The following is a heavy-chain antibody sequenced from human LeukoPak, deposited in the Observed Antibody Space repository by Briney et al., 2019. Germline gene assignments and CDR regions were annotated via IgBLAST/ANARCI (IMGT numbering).Heavy chain of an antibody. CDR3: AKNGVNYWYFDL. V-gene: IGHV3-23*01. Sequence: GGSLRLSCAASGFTFSSYGMSWVRQAPGKGLEWVSGISGSGGGTYNADSVKGRFTISRDNSKDTLYLQMNSLRAEATAVYYCAKNGVNYWYFDLWGRGTLVTVPS. D-gene: IGHD3-10*01. CDR1: GFTFSSYG. J-gene: IGHJ2*01. CDR2: ISGSGGGT.